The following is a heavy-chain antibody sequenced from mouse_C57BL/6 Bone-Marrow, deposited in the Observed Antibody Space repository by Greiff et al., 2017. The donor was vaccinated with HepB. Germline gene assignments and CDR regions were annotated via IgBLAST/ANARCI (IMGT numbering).Heavy chain of an antibody. V-gene: IGHV1-26*01. CDR3: ARYYYGSSL. CDR1: GYTFTDYY. D-gene: IGHD1-1*01. J-gene: IGHJ2*01. Sequence: LVESGASVKISCKASGYTFTDYYMNWVKQSHGKSLEWIGDINPNNGGTSYNQKFKGKATLTVDKSSSTAYMELRSLTSEDSAVYYCARYYYGSSLWGQGTTLTVSS. CDR2: INPNNGGT.